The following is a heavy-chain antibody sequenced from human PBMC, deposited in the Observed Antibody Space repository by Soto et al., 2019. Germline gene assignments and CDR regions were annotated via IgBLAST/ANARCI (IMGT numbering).Heavy chain of an antibody. CDR2: IYWDDDK. Sequence: QITLKESGPTLVKPTQTLTLTCTFSGFSLSTSGVGVGWIRQPPGKALEWLALIYWDDDKRYSPSLKSRLTISKDTSKNQVLLTASDMDPVDTATYYCALENSVVAANYYGMDVWGQGTTVTVSS. J-gene: IGHJ6*02. CDR3: ALENSVVAANYYGMDV. V-gene: IGHV2-5*02. D-gene: IGHD2-15*01. CDR1: GFSLSTSGVG.